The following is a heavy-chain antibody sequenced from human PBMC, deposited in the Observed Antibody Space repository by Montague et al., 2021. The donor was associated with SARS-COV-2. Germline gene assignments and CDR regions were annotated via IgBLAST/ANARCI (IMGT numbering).Heavy chain of an antibody. CDR1: GFTFRNYA. V-gene: IGHV3-30*04. J-gene: IGHJ6*02. Sequence: FLRLSCAGSGFTFRNYAMNWVRQAPGKGLEWVAVVSDNGRTKYYADSVRGPFTISRDNSENTMYLEMNNLRPEDTAVYFCARGDLVVGQTYYFYSMDVWGQGTTVTVSS. D-gene: IGHD2-2*01. CDR2: VSDNGRTK. CDR3: ARGDLVVGQTYYFYSMDV.